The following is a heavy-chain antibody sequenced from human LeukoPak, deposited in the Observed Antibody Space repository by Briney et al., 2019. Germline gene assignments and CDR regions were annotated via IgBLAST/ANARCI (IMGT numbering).Heavy chain of an antibody. CDR1: GGSFSGYY. CDR3: ARASIAAAGDWFDP. Sequence: SETLSLTCAVYGGSFSGYYWSWIRQPPGKGLEWIGEINHSGSTNYNPSLKSRVTISVETSKNQFSLKLSSVTAADTAVHYCARASIAAAGDWFDPWGQGTLVTVSS. J-gene: IGHJ5*02. V-gene: IGHV4-34*01. D-gene: IGHD6-13*01. CDR2: INHSGST.